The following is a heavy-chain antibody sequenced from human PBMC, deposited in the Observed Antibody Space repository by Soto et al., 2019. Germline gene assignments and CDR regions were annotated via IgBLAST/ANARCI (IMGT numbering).Heavy chain of an antibody. Sequence: PGGSLKISFKGSGYNFTRFWVSRVRQMPGKRLGGMGGIDPSDSYTNYSPSFQGHVTISADKSISTAYLQWSSLKASDTAMYYCAMHIAGAYCSGGSCYSDYYYYGMDVWGQGTTVTVSS. CDR1: GYNFTRFW. D-gene: IGHD2-15*01. V-gene: IGHV5-10-1*01. CDR3: AMHIAGAYCSGGSCYSDYYYYGMDV. CDR2: IDPSDSYT. J-gene: IGHJ6*02.